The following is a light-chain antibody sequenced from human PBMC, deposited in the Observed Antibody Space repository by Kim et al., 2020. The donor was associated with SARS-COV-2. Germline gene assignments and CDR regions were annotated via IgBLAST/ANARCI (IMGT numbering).Light chain of an antibody. CDR3: SSYSTSSTPYV. CDR2: DVS. J-gene: IGLJ1*01. V-gene: IGLV2-14*03. CDR1: SSGVGYNY. Sequence: GQSITISCTGTSSGVGYNYVSWYQQHPGKAPKLVIYDVSNRPSGVSNRFSGSKSGNTASLTISGLQAEDEADYYCSSYSTSSTPYVFGTGTKVTVL.